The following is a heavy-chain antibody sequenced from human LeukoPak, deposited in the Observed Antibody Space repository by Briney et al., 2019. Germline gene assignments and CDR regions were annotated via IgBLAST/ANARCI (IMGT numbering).Heavy chain of an antibody. V-gene: IGHV4-4*07. CDR3: ARENTGSYREFDY. CDR2: IYSGGST. J-gene: IGHJ4*02. D-gene: IGHD1-26*01. Sequence: PSETLSLTCTVSGGSISSYYWSWIRQPAGKGLEWIGRIYSGGSTNYNPSLKSRVTMSVDSSDNQFSLKLSSVTAADTAVFYCARENTGSYREFDYWGQGTLVSVSS. CDR1: GGSISSYY.